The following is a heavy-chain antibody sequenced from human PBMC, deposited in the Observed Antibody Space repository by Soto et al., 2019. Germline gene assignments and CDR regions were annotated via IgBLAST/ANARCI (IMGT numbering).Heavy chain of an antibody. CDR3: AKDKRVYCSGGSCYYGMDV. V-gene: IGHV3-30*18. Sequence: QVQLVESGGGVVQPGRSLRLSCAASGFTFGSYGMHWVRQAPGKGLEWVAVISYDGITKYYADSVKGRFTISRDNSKNTLYLQMNSLRAEDTAVYYCAKDKRVYCSGGSCYYGMDVWGQGTTVTVSS. D-gene: IGHD2-15*01. CDR2: ISYDGITK. CDR1: GFTFGSYG. J-gene: IGHJ6*02.